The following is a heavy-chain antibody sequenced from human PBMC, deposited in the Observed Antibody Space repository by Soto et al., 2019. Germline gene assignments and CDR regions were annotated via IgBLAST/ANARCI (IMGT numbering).Heavy chain of an antibody. CDR1: GGSTTTSRYY. V-gene: IGHV4-39*01. CDR3: VRSSYGGHFLDP. J-gene: IGHJ5*02. CDR2: VYYSGST. Sequence: PSETLSLTCTVSGGSTTTSRYYWGWIRQPPGKGLEWIGSVYYSGSTYYNPSLKSRVTISLDRSTHQFSLNLSSVTATDTAVYLCVRSSYGGHFLDPSGQGTMVTVSS. D-gene: IGHD1-26*01.